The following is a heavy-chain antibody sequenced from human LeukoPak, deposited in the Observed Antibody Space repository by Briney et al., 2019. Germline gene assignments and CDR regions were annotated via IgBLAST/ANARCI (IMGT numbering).Heavy chain of an antibody. CDR2: INSDGTGT. CDR1: GFTLSTYW. V-gene: IGHV3-74*01. CDR3: AKGDRRYYYGSGNDY. J-gene: IGHJ4*02. Sequence: GGSLRLSCAASGFTLSTYWMHWVRQAPGKGLVWVSRINSDGTGTTYADSVKGRFTISRDNSKNTLYLQMNSLRAEDTAVYYCAKGDRRYYYGSGNDYWGQGTLVTVSS. D-gene: IGHD3-10*01.